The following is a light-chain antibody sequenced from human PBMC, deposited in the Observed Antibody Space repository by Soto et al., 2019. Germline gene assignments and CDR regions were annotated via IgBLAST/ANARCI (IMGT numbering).Light chain of an antibody. Sequence: DFVMTQSPDSLAVSLGERATINCKSSQSVFYSPNNKNHLAWYQQKPGQPPKLLIFWASTRESGVPDRFSGSGSGTDFTLTISRLQAEDVAVYYCQQYYDAPRTFGQGTRVEIK. CDR2: WAS. J-gene: IGKJ1*01. V-gene: IGKV4-1*01. CDR3: QQYYDAPRT. CDR1: QSVFYSPNNKNH.